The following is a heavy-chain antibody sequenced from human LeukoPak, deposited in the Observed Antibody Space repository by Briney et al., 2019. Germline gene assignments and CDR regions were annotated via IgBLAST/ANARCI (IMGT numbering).Heavy chain of an antibody. CDR3: ARLIAVAGTYRGHFDY. J-gene: IGHJ4*02. D-gene: IGHD6-19*01. CDR2: IYYSGST. CDR1: GGSISTYY. V-gene: IGHV4-59*08. Sequence: SETLSLTCTISGGSISTYYWSWIRQPPGKGLEWIGYIYYSGSTNYNPSLMSRLTISVDTSKNQFSLKLSSVTAADTAAYYCARLIAVAGTYRGHFDYWGQGALVTVSS.